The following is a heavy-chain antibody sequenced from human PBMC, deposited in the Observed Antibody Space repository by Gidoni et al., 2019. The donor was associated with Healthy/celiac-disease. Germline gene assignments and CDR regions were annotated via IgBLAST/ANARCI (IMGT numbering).Heavy chain of an antibody. CDR2: ISAYNGNT. Sequence: GESPGQGLEWMGWISAYNGNTNYAQKLQGRVTMTTDTSTSTAYMELRSLRSDDTAVYYCARRDLWSGFDYWGQGTLVTVSS. D-gene: IGHD3-3*01. J-gene: IGHJ4*02. V-gene: IGHV1-18*01. CDR3: ARRDLWSGFDY.